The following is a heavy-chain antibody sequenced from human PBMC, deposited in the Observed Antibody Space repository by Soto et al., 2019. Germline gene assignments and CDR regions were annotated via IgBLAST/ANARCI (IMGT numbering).Heavy chain of an antibody. V-gene: IGHV1-69*13. CDR2: IIPIFGTA. Sequence: SVKVSCKASGGTFSSYAISWVRQAPGQGLEWMGGIIPIFGTANYAQKFQGRVTITADESTSTAYMELSSLRSEDTAVYYCAGDWAEPLPFRSCDIDVWGKGTTVTGSS. J-gene: IGHJ6*03. CDR1: GGTFSSYA. D-gene: IGHD3-16*01. CDR3: AGDWAEPLPFRSCDIDV.